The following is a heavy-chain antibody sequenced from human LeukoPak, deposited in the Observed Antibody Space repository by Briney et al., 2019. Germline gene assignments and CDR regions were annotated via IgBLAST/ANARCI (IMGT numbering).Heavy chain of an antibody. CDR1: GFTFSSFA. Sequence: GGPLRLSCAASGFTFSSFAITWVRQAPGKGLEWVSTISGSGGSTYYADSVKGRFTISRDNSKNTLYLQMNSLRAEGTAVYYCAKAPSSGYHFFDYWGQGTLVTVSS. CDR2: ISGSGGST. D-gene: IGHD3-22*01. J-gene: IGHJ4*02. CDR3: AKAPSSGYHFFDY. V-gene: IGHV3-23*01.